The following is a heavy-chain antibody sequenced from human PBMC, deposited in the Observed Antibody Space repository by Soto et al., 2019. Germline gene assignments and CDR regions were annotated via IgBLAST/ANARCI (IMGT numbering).Heavy chain of an antibody. V-gene: IGHV3-72*01. CDR2: SRDKAQGYST. Sequence: EVQLVESGGGLVQPGGSLRLSCAASGFSLSDHYIDWVRQAPGKGLEWVGRSRDKAQGYSTEYAASVKGRFTTSREDSKNSVLLQMDSLKTEDTAVYSCVRAMYYPASSGYTRCFDYWGQGTLVTVSS. D-gene: IGHD3-22*01. J-gene: IGHJ4*02. CDR1: GFSLSDHY. CDR3: VRAMYYPASSGYTRCFDY.